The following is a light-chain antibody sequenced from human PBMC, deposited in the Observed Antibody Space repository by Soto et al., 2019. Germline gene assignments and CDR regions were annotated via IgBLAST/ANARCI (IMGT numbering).Light chain of an antibody. J-gene: IGLJ2*01. CDR3: SSYTSSSTLVV. CDR2: DVS. CDR1: SSDVGGYNY. Sequence: QSVLTQPASVSGSPGQSITISCTGTSSDVGGYNYVSRYQQHPGKAPKVMIYDVSNRPSGVSNRFSGSKSGNTASLTISGLQAEDEADYYCSSYTSSSTLVVFGGGTKLTVL. V-gene: IGLV2-14*01.